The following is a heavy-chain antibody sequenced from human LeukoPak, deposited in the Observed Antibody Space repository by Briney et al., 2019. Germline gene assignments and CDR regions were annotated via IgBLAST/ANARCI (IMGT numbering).Heavy chain of an antibody. J-gene: IGHJ4*02. V-gene: IGHV4-34*01. CDR3: ARVAHTVTTSTPDY. Sequence: SETLSLTCAVYGGSFSGYYWSWIRQPPGKGLEWIGEINHSGSTNYNPSLKSRVTISVDTSKHQVSLKLSSVTAADTAVYYCARVAHTVTTSTPDYWGQGTLVTVSS. CDR1: GGSFSGYY. CDR2: INHSGST. D-gene: IGHD4-17*01.